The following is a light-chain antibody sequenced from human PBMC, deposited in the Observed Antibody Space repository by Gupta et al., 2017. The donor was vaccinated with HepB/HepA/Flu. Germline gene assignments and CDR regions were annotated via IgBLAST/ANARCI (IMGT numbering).Light chain of an antibody. CDR2: NDN. J-gene: IGLJ1*01. V-gene: IGLV1-47*02. CDR3: VGWDDSLSGYV. Sequence: QPVLTQPPSASGTPGQRVTISCSGSSSNIGNDNAYWYQQLPGTAPKLLIYNDNPRPSGVPDRFSGSKSGTTAPLAISRLRSEDEADYYCVGWDDSLSGYVFGAGTKVSVL. CDR1: SSNIGNDN.